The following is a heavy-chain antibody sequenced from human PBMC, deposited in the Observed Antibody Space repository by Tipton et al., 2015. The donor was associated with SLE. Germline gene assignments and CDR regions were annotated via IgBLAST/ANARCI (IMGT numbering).Heavy chain of an antibody. D-gene: IGHD3-10*01. J-gene: IGHJ4*02. Sequence: TLSLTCAVYGESFSGYYWSWIRQPPGKGLEWIGEINHSGSTNYNPSLKSRVTISVDTTKNQFSLKLSSVTAADTAVYYCARRYYYGSGSYDYWGQGTLVTVSS. CDR2: INHSGST. V-gene: IGHV4-34*01. CDR3: ARRYYYGSGSYDY. CDR1: GESFSGYY.